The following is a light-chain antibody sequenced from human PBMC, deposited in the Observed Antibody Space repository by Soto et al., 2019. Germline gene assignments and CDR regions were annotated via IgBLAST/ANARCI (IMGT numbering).Light chain of an antibody. J-gene: IGKJ1*01. CDR2: GAS. V-gene: IGKV3D-15*01. CDR1: QSVGSS. CDR3: QQYNDWPPWT. Sequence: EIVMTQSPATLSVSPGERATLSCRASQSVGSSLAWYQQKPGQAPRLLIYGASTRATGIPARFSGSRSGTEFTLTISGLQSEDFAVYYCQQYNDWPPWTFGQGTKVDIK.